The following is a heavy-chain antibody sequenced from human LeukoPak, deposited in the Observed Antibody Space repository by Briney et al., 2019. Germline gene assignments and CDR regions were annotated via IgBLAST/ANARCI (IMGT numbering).Heavy chain of an antibody. J-gene: IGHJ3*02. CDR1: GYSIRSGYY. CDR2: IYHSGST. CDR3: ARPGVGSGRYGAFDI. Sequence: TSETLSLTCTVSGYSIRSGYYWGWIRQPPGKGLEWIGTIYHSGSTYYNPSLKSRVTISVDTSKNQFSLKLTSVTAADAAVYYCARPGVGSGRYGAFDIWGQGTMVTVSS. D-gene: IGHD5-18*01. V-gene: IGHV4-38-2*02.